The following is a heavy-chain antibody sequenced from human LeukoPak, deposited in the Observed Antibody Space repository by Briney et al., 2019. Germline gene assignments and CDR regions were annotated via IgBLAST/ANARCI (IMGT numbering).Heavy chain of an antibody. J-gene: IGHJ4*02. V-gene: IGHV4-39*01. CDR3: ARGSMNPMMAVAGTALRVYFDY. D-gene: IGHD6-19*01. CDR2: IYYSGST. CDR1: GGSISSSSYY. Sequence: PSETLSLTCTVSGGSISSSSYYWGWIRQPPGKGLEWIGSIYYSGSTYYNPSLKSRVTISVDTSKNQFSLKLSSVTAADTAVYYCARGSMNPMMAVAGTALRVYFDYWGQGTLVTVSS.